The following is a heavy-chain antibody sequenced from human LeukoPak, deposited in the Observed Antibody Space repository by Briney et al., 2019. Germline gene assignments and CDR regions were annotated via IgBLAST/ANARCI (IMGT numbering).Heavy chain of an antibody. V-gene: IGHV3-13*01. Sequence: GGSLRLSCAASGFTFSSYDMHWVRQATGKGLEWVSAIGTAGDIYYPGSVKGRFTISRDNSKNTLYLQMNSLRAEDTAVYYCAKDWPLRTFDYWGQGTLVTASS. CDR3: AKDWPLRTFDY. J-gene: IGHJ4*02. CDR1: GFTFSSYD. CDR2: IGTAGDI.